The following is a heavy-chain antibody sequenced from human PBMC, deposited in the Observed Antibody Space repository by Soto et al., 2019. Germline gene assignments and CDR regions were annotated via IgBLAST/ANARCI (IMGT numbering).Heavy chain of an antibody. CDR3: AHRRPYSNSPEYFFDY. CDR1: GLSLSTNGLD. D-gene: IGHD6-6*01. CDR2: LYWDDDK. Sequence: QITLKESGPTLVKPTQTLTLTCTFSGLSLSTNGLDVAWIRQPPGKALEWLALLYWDDDKRYSPSLKNRLAITKVTSQNQVVLTMTDMDPLDTATYYCAHRRPYSNSPEYFFDYWGQGTLVTVSS. J-gene: IGHJ4*02. V-gene: IGHV2-5*02.